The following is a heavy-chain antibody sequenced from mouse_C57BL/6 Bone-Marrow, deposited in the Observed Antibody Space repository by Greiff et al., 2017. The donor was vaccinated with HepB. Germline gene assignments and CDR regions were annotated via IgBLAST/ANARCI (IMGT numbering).Heavy chain of an antibody. V-gene: IGHV3-6*01. Sequence: DVQLVESGPGLVKPSQSLSLTCSVTGYSITSGYYWNWIRQFPGNKLEWMGYISYDGSNNYNPSLKNRISITRDTSKNQFFLKLNSVTTEDTATYYCASIYYGYDGEDYFDYWGQGTTLTVSS. CDR2: ISYDGSN. CDR3: ASIYYGYDGEDYFDY. CDR1: GYSITSGYY. D-gene: IGHD2-2*01. J-gene: IGHJ2*01.